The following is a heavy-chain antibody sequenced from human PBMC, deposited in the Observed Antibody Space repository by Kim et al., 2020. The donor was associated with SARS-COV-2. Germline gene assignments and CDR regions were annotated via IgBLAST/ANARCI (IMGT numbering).Heavy chain of an antibody. Sequence: ASVKVSCKASGYTFTSYYLHWVRQAPGQGLEWMGIINPSGGSTRYAQKFQGRVTMTRDTSTSTVYMELSSLRSEDTAVYYCARDRRGAEGAIAAAGILSDWGLGTLVTVSS. V-gene: IGHV1-46*01. J-gene: IGHJ4*02. D-gene: IGHD6-13*01. CDR2: INPSGGST. CDR3: ARDRRGAEGAIAAAGILSD. CDR1: GYTFTSYY.